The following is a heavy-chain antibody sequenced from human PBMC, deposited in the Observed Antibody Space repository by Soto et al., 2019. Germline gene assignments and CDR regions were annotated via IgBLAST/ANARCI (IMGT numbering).Heavy chain of an antibody. Sequence: ASVKVSCKASGYTFASYAMHWVRQAPGQRLEWMGWINAGNRNTKYSQKFQGRVTITRDTSASTAYMELSSLRSEDTAVYYYDSMLGWFDPWGQGTLVTVSS. CDR2: INAGNRNT. V-gene: IGHV1-3*01. CDR1: GYTFASYA. J-gene: IGHJ5*02. D-gene: IGHD3-10*02. CDR3: DSMLGWFDP.